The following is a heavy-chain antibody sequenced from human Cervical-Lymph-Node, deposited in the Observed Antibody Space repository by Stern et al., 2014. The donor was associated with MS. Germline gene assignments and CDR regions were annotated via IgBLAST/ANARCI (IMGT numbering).Heavy chain of an antibody. CDR2: IDPSDSYT. J-gene: IGHJ6*02. CDR3: ARRSGGNYYYYGMDV. V-gene: IGHV5-10-1*03. D-gene: IGHD2-15*01. CDR1: GYSFTSYW. Sequence: VQLVQSGAEVKKPGESLRISCKGSGYSFTSYWISWVRQMPGKGLEWMGRIDPSDSYTNYSPSFQGHVTISADKSISTAYLQWSSLKASDTAMYYCARRSGGNYYYYGMDVWGQGTTVTVSS.